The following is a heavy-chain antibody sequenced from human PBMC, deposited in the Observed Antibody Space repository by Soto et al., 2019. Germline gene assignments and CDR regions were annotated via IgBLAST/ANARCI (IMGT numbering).Heavy chain of an antibody. J-gene: IGHJ6*02. CDR1: GDSISRGAYS. CDR2: VYHTGRT. D-gene: IGHD3-3*01. CDR3: ARDRSGYSYHSGLDV. V-gene: IGHV4-30-2*01. Sequence: QLQLQESGSGLVKPSQTLSLTCIVSGDSISRGAYSWTWIRQAPGKGLEWIGYVYHTGRTSYNPALKSRVTISIDRSENQFSLKLTSVTAADMAVYYCARDRSGYSYHSGLDVWGQGTTVTVSS.